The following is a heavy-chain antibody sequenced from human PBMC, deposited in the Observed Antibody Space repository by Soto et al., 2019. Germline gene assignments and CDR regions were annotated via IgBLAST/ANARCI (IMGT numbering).Heavy chain of an antibody. CDR1: GFTFSDYY. J-gene: IGHJ3*02. CDR3: AREGSPPLLRTFDI. D-gene: IGHD1-26*01. Sequence: GGSLRLSCAASGFTFSDYYMSWIRQAPGKGLEWVSYISSSSSYTNYADSVKGRFTISRDNAKNSLYLQMNSLRAEDTAVYYCAREGSPPLLRTFDIWGQGTMVTVSS. V-gene: IGHV3-11*06. CDR2: ISSSSSYT.